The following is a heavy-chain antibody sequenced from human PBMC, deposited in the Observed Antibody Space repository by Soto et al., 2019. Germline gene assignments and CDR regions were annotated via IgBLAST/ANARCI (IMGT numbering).Heavy chain of an antibody. Sequence: GSLRLSCTASGFTVSSNYMSWVRQAPGKGLEWVSVIYSGGNTYYADSVKGRFTISRDNSKNTLYFQMNSLRAEDTAVYYCARAAGWLQFDYWGQGTLVTVSS. J-gene: IGHJ4*02. CDR2: IYSGGNT. D-gene: IGHD5-12*01. CDR3: ARAAGWLQFDY. V-gene: IGHV3-66*01. CDR1: GFTVSSNY.